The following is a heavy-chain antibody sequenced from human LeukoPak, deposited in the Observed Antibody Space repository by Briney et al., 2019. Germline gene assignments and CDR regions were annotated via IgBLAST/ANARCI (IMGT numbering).Heavy chain of an antibody. CDR2: INSDGSRT. J-gene: IGHJ3*02. D-gene: IGHD6-19*01. CDR1: GFTFSAYW. Sequence: GGSLRLSCAASGFTFSAYWMHWVRQAPGKGLVWVSRINSDGSRTSYADSVKGRFAISRDNAKNTLYLQMNSLRAEDTAVYYCARVRLDSRGWHWEALDIWGQGTMVTVSS. CDR3: ARVRLDSRGWHWEALDI. V-gene: IGHV3-74*01.